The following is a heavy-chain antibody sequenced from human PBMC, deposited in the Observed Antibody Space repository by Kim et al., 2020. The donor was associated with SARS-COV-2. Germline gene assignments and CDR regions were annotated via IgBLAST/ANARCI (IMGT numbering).Heavy chain of an antibody. D-gene: IGHD6-25*01. V-gene: IGHV3-23*01. CDR2: INGSGSSI. CDR3: VKGGYRSGRTPSDDH. J-gene: IGHJ4*02. CDR1: GFTFSSYA. Sequence: GGSLRLSCAASGFTFSSYAMSWVRQAPEKGLEWISAINGSGSSIYDADSVKGRFTISRDNPKNMLYLQMNSLRVEDTAIYYCVKGGYRSGRTPSDDHWGRGTVLSVSS.